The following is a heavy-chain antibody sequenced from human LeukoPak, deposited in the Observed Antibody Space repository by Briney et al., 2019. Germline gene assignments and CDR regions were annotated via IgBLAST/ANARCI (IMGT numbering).Heavy chain of an antibody. CDR1: GLTVSSNY. Sequence: GGSLRLSCAASGLTVSSNYMSWVRQAPGKGLEWVSLIYSGGSTYYADSVKGRFTISRDNSKSTLYLQMNSLRAEDTAVYYCARGHPYSSSWNHQYGMDVWGQGTTVTVSS. D-gene: IGHD6-13*01. CDR2: IYSGGST. CDR3: ARGHPYSSSWNHQYGMDV. V-gene: IGHV3-66*01. J-gene: IGHJ6*02.